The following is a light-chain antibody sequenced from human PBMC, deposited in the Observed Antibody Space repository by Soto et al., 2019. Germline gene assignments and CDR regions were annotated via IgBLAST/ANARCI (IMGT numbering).Light chain of an antibody. CDR1: SSDVGGYNY. CDR2: DVS. CDR3: CSYAGSFYV. J-gene: IGLJ1*01. Sequence: ALTQPRSVSGSPGKSVTISCTGTSSDVGGYNYVSWYQQHPGKAPKLMIYDVSKRPSGVPDRFSGSKSGNTASLTISGLQAEDEADYYCCSYAGSFYVFGTGTKVTVL. V-gene: IGLV2-11*01.